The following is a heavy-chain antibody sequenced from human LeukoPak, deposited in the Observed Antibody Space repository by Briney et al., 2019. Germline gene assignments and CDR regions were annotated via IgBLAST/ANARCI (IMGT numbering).Heavy chain of an antibody. CDR1: GYTFTGYY. CDR3: AREVPAAVDFDY. J-gene: IGHJ4*02. D-gene: IGHD2-2*01. V-gene: IGHV1-2*02. Sequence: ASVKVSCKASGYTFTGYYMHWVRQAPGQGLEWMGWINPNSGGTNYAQKFQGRVTMTRDTSISTACMELSRLRSDDTAVYYCAREVPAAVDFDYWGQGTLVTVSP. CDR2: INPNSGGT.